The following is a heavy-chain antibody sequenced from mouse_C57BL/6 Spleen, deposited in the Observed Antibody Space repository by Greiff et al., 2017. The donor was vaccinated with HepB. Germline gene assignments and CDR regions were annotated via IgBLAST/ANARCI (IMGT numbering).Heavy chain of an antibody. V-gene: IGHV5-4*01. CDR1: GFTFSSYA. D-gene: IGHD4-1*01. CDR2: ISDGGSYT. CDR3: AREELGPFDY. Sequence: EVQVVESGGGLVKPGGSLKLSCAASGFTFSSYAMSWVRQTPEKRLEWVATISDGGSYTYYPDNVKGRFTISRDNAKNNLYLQMSHLKSEDTAMYYCAREELGPFDYWGQGTTLTVSS. J-gene: IGHJ2*01.